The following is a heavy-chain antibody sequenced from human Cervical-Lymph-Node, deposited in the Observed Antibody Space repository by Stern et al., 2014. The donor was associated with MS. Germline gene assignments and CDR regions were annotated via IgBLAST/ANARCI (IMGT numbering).Heavy chain of an antibody. Sequence: DQMVESGAEVKKPASSVKVSCKASGGTSSNLVISWLRQAPGQGLEWEGGIIPVCDTANFAQKFQGRVTITADRSTSTVYLELIGLRSEDTAVYYCAREQGHWFDPWGQGTLVTVSS. CDR2: IIPVCDTA. V-gene: IGHV1-69*06. CDR1: GGTSSNLV. CDR3: AREQGHWFDP. J-gene: IGHJ5*02.